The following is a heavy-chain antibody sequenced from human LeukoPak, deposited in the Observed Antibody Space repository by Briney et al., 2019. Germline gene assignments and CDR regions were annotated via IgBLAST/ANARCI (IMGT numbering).Heavy chain of an antibody. J-gene: IGHJ6*03. D-gene: IGHD2-15*01. Sequence: GGSLRLSCAASGFTFSSYSMNWVRQAPGQGLEWVSSISSSSSYIYYADSVKGRFTISRDNVKNSLYLHMNSLRAEDTAVYYCARLGYCSGGSCYGDLYYYMDVWGKGTTVIISS. CDR2: ISSSSSYI. V-gene: IGHV3-21*06. CDR3: ARLGYCSGGSCYGDLYYYMDV. CDR1: GFTFSSYS.